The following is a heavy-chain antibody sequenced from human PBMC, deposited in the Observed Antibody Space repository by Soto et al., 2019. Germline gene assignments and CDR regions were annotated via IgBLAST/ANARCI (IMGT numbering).Heavy chain of an antibody. J-gene: IGHJ3*02. Sequence: PXETLSLPCTVSCGSISSSRYYWGWIRQPPGKGLEWSGSIYYSGSTYYNPSLKSRVTISVDTSKNQFSLKLSSVTAADTAVYYCARYGERAVADAFDIWGQGTMVTFSS. V-gene: IGHV4-39*01. CDR3: ARYGERAVADAFDI. CDR1: CGSISSSRYY. CDR2: IYYSGST. D-gene: IGHD4-17*01.